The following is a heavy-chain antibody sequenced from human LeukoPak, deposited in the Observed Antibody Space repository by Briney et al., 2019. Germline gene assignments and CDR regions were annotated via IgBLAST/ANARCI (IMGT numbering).Heavy chain of an antibody. V-gene: IGHV1-18*01. CDR3: ARDGGARYYYDSSNYYFRFDP. D-gene: IGHD3-22*01. J-gene: IGHJ5*02. CDR1: GYTFTSYG. CDR2: ISAYNGNT. Sequence: ASVKVSCKASGYTFTSYGISWVRQAPGQGLEWMGWISAYNGNTNYAQKLQGRVTMTTDTSTSTAYMELRSLRSDDTAVYYCARDGGARYYYDSSNYYFRFDPWGQGALVTVSS.